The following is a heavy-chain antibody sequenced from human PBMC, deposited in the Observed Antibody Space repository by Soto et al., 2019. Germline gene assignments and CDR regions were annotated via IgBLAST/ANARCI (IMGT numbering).Heavy chain of an antibody. CDR2: INPSSGDT. D-gene: IGHD2-21*01. V-gene: IGHV1-46*01. CDR3: ARGTQPYLTGNWFDP. Sequence: ASVKVSCKASGYTFTSYYIHWVRQAPGQGLEWMGIINPSSGDTTYAQKFRGRVTMTSDTSTSTVNMELTSLRSEDTAVYFCARGTQPYLTGNWFDPWGQGTLVTVSS. J-gene: IGHJ5*02. CDR1: GYTFTSYY.